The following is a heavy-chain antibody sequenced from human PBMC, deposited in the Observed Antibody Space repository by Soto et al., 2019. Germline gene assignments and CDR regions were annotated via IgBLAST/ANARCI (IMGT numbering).Heavy chain of an antibody. V-gene: IGHV6-1*01. D-gene: IGHD2-2*01. Sequence: SETLSLTCAISGDRVSTNSATWGWIRQSPSRGLEWLGRTYYRSKWYNDYAVSVKGRITINPDTSNNQFSLQLNSVTPDDTAVYYCARLVGNSWLDSWGQGTLVTVSS. J-gene: IGHJ5*01. CDR3: ARLVGNSWLDS. CDR1: GDRVSTNSAT. CDR2: TYYRSKWYN.